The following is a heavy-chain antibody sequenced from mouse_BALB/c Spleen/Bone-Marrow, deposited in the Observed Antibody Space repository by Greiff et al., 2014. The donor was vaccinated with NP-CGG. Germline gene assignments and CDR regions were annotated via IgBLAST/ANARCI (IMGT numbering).Heavy chain of an antibody. D-gene: IGHD1-2*01. J-gene: IGHJ3*01. CDR1: GFAFSRYW. CDR2: INPDSSTI. V-gene: IGHV4-1*02. CDR3: AKTYYYGYVAY. Sequence: EVQLVESGGGLVQPGGSLKLSCAASGFAFSRYWMTWVRQAPGKGLEWIGEINPDSSTINYAPTLKDKFIISRDNAKNTLYLQMSKVRSEDTALYYCAKTYYYGYVAYWGQGALVTVSA.